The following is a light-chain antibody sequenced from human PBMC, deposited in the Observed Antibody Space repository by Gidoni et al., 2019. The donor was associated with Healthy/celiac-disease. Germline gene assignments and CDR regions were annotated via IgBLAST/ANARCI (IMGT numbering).Light chain of an antibody. V-gene: IGKV2-28*01. Sequence: DIVMTQSPLSLPVTPGEPASISCRSSQSLLHSNGYNYLDWYLQKPGQSPQLLIYLGSNRASGGPERCSGSGSGTDFTLKISRVEAEDVGVYYCMQALQTQYTFGQGTKLESK. CDR2: LGS. J-gene: IGKJ2*01. CDR3: MQALQTQYT. CDR1: QSLLHSNGYNY.